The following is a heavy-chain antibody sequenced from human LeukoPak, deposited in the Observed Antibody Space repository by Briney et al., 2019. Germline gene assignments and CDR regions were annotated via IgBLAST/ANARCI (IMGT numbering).Heavy chain of an antibody. CDR1: GFTFSSYA. V-gene: IGHV3-23*01. Sequence: GGSLRLSCAASGFTFSSYAMSWVRQAPGKGLEWVSAISGSGGSTYYADSVKGRFTIPRDNSKNTLYLQMNSLRAEDTAVYYCAKTPGGYCSSTSCYGGYYYYYMDVWGKGTTVTVSS. J-gene: IGHJ6*03. CDR3: AKTPGGYCSSTSCYGGYYYYYMDV. D-gene: IGHD2-2*01. CDR2: ISGSGGST.